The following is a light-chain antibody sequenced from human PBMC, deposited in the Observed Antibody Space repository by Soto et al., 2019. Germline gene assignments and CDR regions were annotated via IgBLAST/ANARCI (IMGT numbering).Light chain of an antibody. Sequence: QSVLTQSPSASGTPGQRVTISCYGSSSNIGSYPVYWYQQLPGTAPKLLINSDDQRPSGVPDRFSASKSGTSASLAISGLRSEDEADSYCAAWDASLSGHVFGAWTK. CDR2: SDD. CDR3: AAWDASLSGHV. CDR1: SSNIGSYP. J-gene: IGLJ1*01. V-gene: IGLV1-47*02.